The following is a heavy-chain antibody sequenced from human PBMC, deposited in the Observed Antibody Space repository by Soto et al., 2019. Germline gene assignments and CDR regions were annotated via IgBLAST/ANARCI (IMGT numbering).Heavy chain of an antibody. Sequence: SVKVSCKASGYTFTSYGISWVRQAPGQGLEWMGWISAYNGNTNYAQKLQGRVTMTTDTSTSTAYMELRSLRSDDTAVYYCAREGVRYCSGGSCYSGPYYYYGMDVWGQGTTVTVSS. CDR2: ISAYNGNT. J-gene: IGHJ6*02. CDR3: AREGVRYCSGGSCYSGPYYYYGMDV. D-gene: IGHD2-15*01. CDR1: GYTFTSYG. V-gene: IGHV1-18*01.